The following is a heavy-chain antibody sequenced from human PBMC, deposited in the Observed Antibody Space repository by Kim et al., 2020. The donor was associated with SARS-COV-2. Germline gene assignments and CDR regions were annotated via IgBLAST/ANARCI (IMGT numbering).Heavy chain of an antibody. V-gene: IGHV3-48*02. CDR1: GFTFSSYS. CDR2: ISSSSTI. CDR3: AREGYGLMEDGMDV. Sequence: GGSLRLSCAASGFTFSSYSMNWVRQAPGKGLEWVSYISSSSTIYYADSVKGRFTISRDNAKNSLYLQMNSLGDEDTAVYYCAREGYGLMEDGMDVWGQGTTVTVSS. D-gene: IGHD2-8*01. J-gene: IGHJ6*02.